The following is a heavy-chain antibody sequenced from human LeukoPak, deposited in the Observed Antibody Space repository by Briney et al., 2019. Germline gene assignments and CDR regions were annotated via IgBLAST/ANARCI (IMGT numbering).Heavy chain of an antibody. CDR2: INHSGST. J-gene: IGHJ4*02. CDR1: GGSFSGYY. Sequence: SETLSLTCAVYGGSFSGYYWSWIRQPPGKGLEWIGEINHSGSTNYNPSLKSRVTISVDTSKNQFSLKLSSVTAADTSIYYCARLVAGTKELGYWGQGTLVTVSS. D-gene: IGHD6-19*01. V-gene: IGHV4-34*01. CDR3: ARLVAGTKELGY.